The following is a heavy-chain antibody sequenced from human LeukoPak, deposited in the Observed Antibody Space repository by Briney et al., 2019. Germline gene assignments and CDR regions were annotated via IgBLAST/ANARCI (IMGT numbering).Heavy chain of an antibody. D-gene: IGHD6-19*01. CDR3: ASRIAVASNARYYFDY. CDR1: GGSFSGYY. CDR2: INHSGST. V-gene: IGHV4-34*01. J-gene: IGHJ4*02. Sequence: SETLSLTCAVYGGSFSGYYWSWIRQPPGKGLGWIGEINHSGSTNYNPSLKSRVTISVDTSKNQFSLKLSSVTAADTAVYYCASRIAVASNARYYFDYWGQGTLVTVSS.